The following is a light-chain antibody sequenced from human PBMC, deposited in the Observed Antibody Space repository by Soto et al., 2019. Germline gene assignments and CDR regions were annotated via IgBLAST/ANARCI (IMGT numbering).Light chain of an antibody. CDR2: DAS. CDR3: QQYNRYWT. J-gene: IGKJ1*01. V-gene: IGKV1-5*01. Sequence: DIPMTQSPSTLSASVGDRVTITCRASQSISSWLAWYQQKPGKAPKLLIYDASSLESGVPSRFSGSGSGTEFTLTISSLQPDDFATYHCQQYNRYWTFGKGTKVEIK. CDR1: QSISSW.